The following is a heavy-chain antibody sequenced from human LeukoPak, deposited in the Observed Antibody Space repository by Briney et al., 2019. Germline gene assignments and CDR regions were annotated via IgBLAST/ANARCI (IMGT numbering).Heavy chain of an antibody. V-gene: IGHV3-30-3*01. CDR1: GFTFSSYA. CDR3: AREYSSSWSPHFDY. J-gene: IGHJ4*02. CDR2: ISYDGSNK. Sequence: GRSLRLSCAASGFTFSSYAMHWVRQAPGKGLEWVAVISYDGSNKYYADSVKGRFTISRDNSKNMLYLQMNSLRAEDTAVYYCAREYSSSWSPHFDYWGQGTLVTVSS. D-gene: IGHD6-13*01.